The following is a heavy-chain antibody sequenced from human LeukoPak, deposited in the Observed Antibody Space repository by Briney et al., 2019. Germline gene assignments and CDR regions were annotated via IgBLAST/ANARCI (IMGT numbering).Heavy chain of an antibody. D-gene: IGHD2-15*01. J-gene: IGHJ4*02. V-gene: IGHV3-30*02. CDR1: GFTFSSYG. Sequence: PGGSLRLSCAASGFTFSSYGMHWVRQAPGKGLEWVAFIRYDGSNKYYADSVKGRFTISRDNAKNMLYLQMNSLRAEDTAVYYCARGGLFKYFFDYWGQGTPVTVSS. CDR2: IRYDGSNK. CDR3: ARGGLFKYFFDY.